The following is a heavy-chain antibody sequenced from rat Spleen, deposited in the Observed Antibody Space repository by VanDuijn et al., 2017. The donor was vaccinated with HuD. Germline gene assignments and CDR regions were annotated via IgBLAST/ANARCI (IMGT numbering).Heavy chain of an antibody. CDR1: HFTFSSFA. CDR2: ITSADSNP. CDR3: TRAMYTTDYYFAKGYYVMDA. V-gene: IGHV5-46*01. Sequence: EVHLVESGGGLVQPGRSLKLSCAASHFTFSSFAMAWVRQARKMGMEWVATITSADSNPYYPDSLKGRFPISRDNAKGTLSLQMNILRSEDTATYYCTRAMYTTDYYFAKGYYVMDAWGQGASVTVSS. D-gene: IGHD1-6*01. J-gene: IGHJ4*01.